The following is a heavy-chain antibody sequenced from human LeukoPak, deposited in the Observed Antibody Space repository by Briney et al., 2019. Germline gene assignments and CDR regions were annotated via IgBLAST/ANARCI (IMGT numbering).Heavy chain of an antibody. CDR3: ARDGVVVVPAAIRYYGMDV. Sequence: SVKVSCKASGGTFSSYAISWGRRAPGQGLEWMGGIIPILGIANYAQKFQGRVTITADKSTSTAYMELSSLRSEDTAVYYCARDGVVVVPAAIRYYGMDVWGQGTTVTVSS. J-gene: IGHJ6*02. V-gene: IGHV1-69*10. CDR2: IIPILGIA. CDR1: GGTFSSYA. D-gene: IGHD2-2*02.